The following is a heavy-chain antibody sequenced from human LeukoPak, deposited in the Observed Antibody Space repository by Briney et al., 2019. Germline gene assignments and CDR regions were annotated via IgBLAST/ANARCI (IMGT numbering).Heavy chain of an antibody. D-gene: IGHD3-10*01. CDR1: GFTFSSYE. CDR2: ISSSGSTI. CDR3: ARLMTGRRGAFDI. Sequence: GGSLRLSCAASGFTFSSYEMNWVRQAPGKGLEWVSYISSSGSTIYYADSVKGRFTISRDNAKNSLYLQMNSLRAEDTAVYYCARLMTGRRGAFDIWGQGTVVTVSS. J-gene: IGHJ3*02. V-gene: IGHV3-48*03.